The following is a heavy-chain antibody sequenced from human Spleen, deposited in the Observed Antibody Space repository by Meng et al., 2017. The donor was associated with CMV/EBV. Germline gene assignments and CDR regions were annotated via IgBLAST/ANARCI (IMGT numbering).Heavy chain of an antibody. CDR1: GYTFTAHY. CDR2: IIPILGIA. J-gene: IGHJ6*02. V-gene: IGHV1-69*10. D-gene: IGHD3-10*01. CDR3: ARDRITMVRGVIGGSYGMDV. Sequence: SVKVSCQASGYTFTAHYFHWVRQAPGQGLEWMGGIIPILGIANYAQKFQARVTITADKSTSTAYMELSSLRSEDTAVYYCARDRITMVRGVIGGSYGMDVWGQGTTVTVSS.